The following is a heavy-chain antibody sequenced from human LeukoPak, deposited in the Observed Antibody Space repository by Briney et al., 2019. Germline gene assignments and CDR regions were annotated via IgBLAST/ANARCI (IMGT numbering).Heavy chain of an antibody. CDR2: IYYSGST. CDR3: ASNLYDYVWGSYRYTDY. J-gene: IGHJ4*02. D-gene: IGHD3-16*02. Sequence: SETLSLTCTVSGGSISSYYCSWIRQPPGKGLEWIGYIYYSGSTNYNPSLKSRVTISVDTSKNQFSLKLSSVTAADTAVYYCASNLYDYVWGSYRYTDYWGQGTLVTVSS. V-gene: IGHV4-59*08. CDR1: GGSISSYY.